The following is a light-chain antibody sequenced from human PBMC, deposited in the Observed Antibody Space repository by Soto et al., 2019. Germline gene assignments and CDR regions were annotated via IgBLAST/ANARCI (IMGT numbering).Light chain of an antibody. J-gene: IGLJ2*01. CDR1: SSDVGGYNF. CDR2: DVN. CDR3: SSYSGSSTLVV. Sequence: QSALTQPASVSGSPGQSIAISCTGTSSDVGGYNFVSWYQQHPGKAPKLVIYDVNIRPSGVSDRFSGSKSGNTASLTISGLQAEDEADYYCSSYSGSSTLVVFGGGTKPTVL. V-gene: IGLV2-14*03.